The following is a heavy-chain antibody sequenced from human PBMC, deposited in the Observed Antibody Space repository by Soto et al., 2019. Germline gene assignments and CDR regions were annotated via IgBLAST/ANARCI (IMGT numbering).Heavy chain of an antibody. CDR3: ARNSTSGTRFDY. CDR1: GGSISTSNW. J-gene: IGHJ4*02. D-gene: IGHD1-1*01. V-gene: IGHV4-4*02. CDR2: VYHSGST. Sequence: QVQLQESGPGLVKPSGTLSLTCAVSGGSISTSNWWSWVRQPPGKGLEWIGEVYHSGSTNNNPSFMILVAMSVDKSKNQFALKLISVTPAVTAMYYCARNSTSGTRFDYWGQGSLVTISS.